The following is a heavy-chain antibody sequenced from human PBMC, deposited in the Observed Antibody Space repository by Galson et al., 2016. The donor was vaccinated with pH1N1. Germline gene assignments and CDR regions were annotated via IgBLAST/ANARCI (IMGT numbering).Heavy chain of an antibody. CDR2: ISYSGST. D-gene: IGHD6-19*01. CDR3: ARADPVVGEGWDYGLDV. J-gene: IGHJ6*02. V-gene: IGHV4-31*02. Sequence: RQHPGKGLEWIGYISYSGSTNYNPSPKSRVTISIDTAKKQFSLKLNSVTAADTAAYYCARADPVVGEGWDYGLDVWGQGTTVTVSS.